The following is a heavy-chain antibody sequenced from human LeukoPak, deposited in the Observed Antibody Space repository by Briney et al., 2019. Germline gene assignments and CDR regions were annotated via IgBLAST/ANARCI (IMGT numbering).Heavy chain of an antibody. CDR3: AREGSSDCHFDY. Sequence: GGSLRLSCAASGFTFSDYKMHWVRQAPGKGLEWVSYLNAFGNTIDYADSVRGRFTISRDNTKNSLYLQMDSLRAEDTAVYFCAREGSSDCHFDYWGQGTLVTVSS. V-gene: IGHV3-48*03. CDR1: GFTFSDYK. CDR2: LNAFGNTI. J-gene: IGHJ4*02. D-gene: IGHD6-19*01.